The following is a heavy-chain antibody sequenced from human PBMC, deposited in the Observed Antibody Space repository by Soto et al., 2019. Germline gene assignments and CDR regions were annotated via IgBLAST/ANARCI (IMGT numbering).Heavy chain of an antibody. J-gene: IGHJ5*02. CDR1: GGSFSGCY. CDR3: ARFGVYWFDP. D-gene: IGHD3-3*01. Sequence: SETLCLTCAVPGGSFSGCYWSWIRQTPGKGLEWIGEINHSGFTDYNPSLTSRVTISVDTSKNHFSLKLSSVTAADTAVYYCARFGVYWFDPWGQGTLVTVSS. V-gene: IGHV4-34*01. CDR2: INHSGFT.